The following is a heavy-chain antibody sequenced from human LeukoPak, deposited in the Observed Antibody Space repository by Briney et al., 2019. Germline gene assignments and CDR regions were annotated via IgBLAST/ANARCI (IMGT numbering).Heavy chain of an antibody. V-gene: IGHV3-9*01. J-gene: IGHJ3*02. Sequence: PGGSLRLSCAASGFTFDDYGMHWVRQAPGKGLEWVSGISWNSGSIGYADSVKGRFTISRDNAKNSLYLQMNSLKAEDTALYYCAKDTASTMVRGPDIWGQGTMVTVSS. D-gene: IGHD3-10*01. CDR2: ISWNSGSI. CDR3: AKDTASTMVRGPDI. CDR1: GFTFDDYG.